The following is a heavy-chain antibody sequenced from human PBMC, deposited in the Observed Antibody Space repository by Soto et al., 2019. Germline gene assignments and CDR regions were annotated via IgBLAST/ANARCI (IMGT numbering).Heavy chain of an antibody. Sequence: SETLSLTCTVSGGSVSSGSYYWIWIRQPPGKGLEWIGYIYYSGSTNYNPSLKSRVTISVDTSKNQFSLKLSSVTAADTAVYYCARVGYYDSSGYSSLNPWYYYYGMDVWGQGTTVTVSS. V-gene: IGHV4-61*01. CDR1: GGSVSSGSYY. J-gene: IGHJ6*02. CDR3: ARVGYYDSSGYSSLNPWYYYYGMDV. D-gene: IGHD3-22*01. CDR2: IYYSGST.